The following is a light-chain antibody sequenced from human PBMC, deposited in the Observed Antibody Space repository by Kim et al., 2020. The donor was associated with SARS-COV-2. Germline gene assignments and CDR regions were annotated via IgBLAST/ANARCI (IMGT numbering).Light chain of an antibody. CDR2: EVN. V-gene: IGLV2-8*01. CDR3: TSYAGSNNLDV. J-gene: IGLJ1*01. Sequence: VTSSWTEPSSDIGAYKYVSSYQQHPGKAPKLMIYEVNRRPSGVPDRFSGSKSGNTASLTVSGLQAEDEADYYCTSYAGSNNLDVFGTGTKVTVL. CDR1: SSDIGAYKY.